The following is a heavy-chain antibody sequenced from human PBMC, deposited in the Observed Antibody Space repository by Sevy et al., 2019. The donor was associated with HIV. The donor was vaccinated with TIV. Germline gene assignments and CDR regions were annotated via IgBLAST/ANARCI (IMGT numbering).Heavy chain of an antibody. CDR2: VSYDGSNK. CDR3: ARDRVGVAVAGQFDY. V-gene: IGHV3-30-3*01. J-gene: IGHJ4*02. Sequence: GGSLRLSCAASGFTFNSYAMHWVRQAPGKGLEWVTVVSYDGSNKYFTDSVKGRFTISRDNSKNTLYLQMNSLRPEDTAVYYCARDRVGVAVAGQFDYWGQGTLVTVSS. CDR1: GFTFNSYA. D-gene: IGHD6-19*01.